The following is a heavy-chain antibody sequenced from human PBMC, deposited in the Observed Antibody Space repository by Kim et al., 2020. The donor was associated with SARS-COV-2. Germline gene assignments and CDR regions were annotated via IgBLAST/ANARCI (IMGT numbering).Heavy chain of an antibody. V-gene: IGHV3-48*02. J-gene: IGHJ4*02. CDR3: ARDGGYCSGGSCSTYFDY. Sequence: KGRFTISGDNAKNSLYLQMNSLRDEDTAVYYCARDGGYCSGGSCSTYFDYWGQGTLVTVSS. D-gene: IGHD2-15*01.